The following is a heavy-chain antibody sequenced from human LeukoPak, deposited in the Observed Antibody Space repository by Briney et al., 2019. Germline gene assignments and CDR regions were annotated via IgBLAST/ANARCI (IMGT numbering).Heavy chain of an antibody. D-gene: IGHD2-2*03. CDR1: GYTFTSYD. CDR3: ARVDPLLYYYYMDV. V-gene: IGHV1-8*01. CDR2: MNPNSGNT. Sequence: GASVKVSCKASGYTFTSYDINWVRQATGQGLEWMGWMNPNSGNTGYAQKFQGRVTMTRNTSISTAYMELSSLRSEDTAVYYCARVDPLLYYYYMDVWGKGTTVTVSS. J-gene: IGHJ6*03.